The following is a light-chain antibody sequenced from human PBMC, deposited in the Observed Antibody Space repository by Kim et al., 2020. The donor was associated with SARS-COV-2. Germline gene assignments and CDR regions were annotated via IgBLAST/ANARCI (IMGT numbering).Light chain of an antibody. Sequence: DIQMTQSPSSLSASVGDRVTITCRASQSINGYLNWYQQKPGKAPKLLIYHASSLESGVPSRFSGSGSGTDFTLTISSLQPEDFATYYCQQTYSTPLTFGGGTKVDIK. J-gene: IGKJ4*01. V-gene: IGKV1-39*01. CDR2: HAS. CDR3: QQTYSTPLT. CDR1: QSINGY.